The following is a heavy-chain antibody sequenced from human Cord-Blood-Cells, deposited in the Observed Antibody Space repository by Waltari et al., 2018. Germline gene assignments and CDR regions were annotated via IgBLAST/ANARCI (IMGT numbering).Heavy chain of an antibody. CDR1: GGSISSSNW. CDR2: SYHSGST. J-gene: IGHJ2*01. CDR3: ARDRGYCSSTSCYTWYFDL. D-gene: IGHD2-2*02. V-gene: IGHV4-4*02. Sequence: QVQLQESGPGLVKPSGTLSLTCAVSGGSISSSNWWSWVRQPPGKGLEWSGESYHSGSTNTKPALKRRVPISVDKSKNQFSLKLSSVTAADTAVYYCARDRGYCSSTSCYTWYFDLWGRGTLVTVSS.